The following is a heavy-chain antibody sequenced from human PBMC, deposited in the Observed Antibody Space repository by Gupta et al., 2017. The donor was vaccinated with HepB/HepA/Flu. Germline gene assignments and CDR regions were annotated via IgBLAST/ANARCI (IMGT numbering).Heavy chain of an antibody. CDR3: ARDRVRVDTTMVLLV. V-gene: IGHV3-30-3*01. D-gene: IGHD5-18*01. CDR1: GFTFSRYA. CDR2: ISYDGSNK. J-gene: IGHJ4*02. Sequence: QVQLVESGGGVVQPGRSLRPSCAASGFTFSRYAMEWVPQAPGKGLEWVAVISYDGSNKYYAESVKGRFTISRDNSKNTLYLQMNSLRAEDTAVYYCARDRVRVDTTMVLLVWGQGTLVTVSS.